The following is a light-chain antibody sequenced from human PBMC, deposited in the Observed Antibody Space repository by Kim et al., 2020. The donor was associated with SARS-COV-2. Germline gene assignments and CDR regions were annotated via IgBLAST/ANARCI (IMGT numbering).Light chain of an antibody. CDR3: QQYYSYPRT. J-gene: IGKJ1*01. CDR1: QGISSY. CDR2: AAS. Sequence: SASTGDRVTITCRASQGISSYLAWYQQKPGKAPKLLIYAASTLQSGVPSRFSGSGSGTDFTLTIGCLQSEDFATYYCQQYYSYPRTFGQGTKVDIK. V-gene: IGKV1-8*01.